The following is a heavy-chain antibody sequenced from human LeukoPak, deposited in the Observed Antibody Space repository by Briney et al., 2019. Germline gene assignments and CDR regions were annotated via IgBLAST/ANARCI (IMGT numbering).Heavy chain of an antibody. V-gene: IGHV4-59*01. D-gene: IGHD3-22*01. CDR3: ARYFADSSCYLLSYFDY. J-gene: IGHJ4*02. CDR2: IYYSGST. CDR1: GGSISSYY. Sequence: SETLSLTCTVSGGSISSYYWSWIRQPPGKGLEWIGSIYYSGSTNYSPSLKSRVTISIDTSKNQFSLKLTSVTAADTAVYYCARYFADSSCYLLSYFDYWGQGTLVTVSS.